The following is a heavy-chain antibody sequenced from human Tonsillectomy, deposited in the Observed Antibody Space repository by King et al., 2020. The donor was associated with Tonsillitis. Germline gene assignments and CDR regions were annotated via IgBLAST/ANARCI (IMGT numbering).Heavy chain of an antibody. Sequence: VQLQESGPGLVKPSQTLSLTCTVSGGSISSGGYYWSWIRQHPGKGLEWIGYIYYSGSTYYNPSLKSRVSISVDTSKNQFSLKLSSVTAADTAVYYCARGKYCSSISCPWNDAFDIWGQGTMVTVSS. D-gene: IGHD2-2*01. J-gene: IGHJ3*02. V-gene: IGHV4-31*03. CDR1: GGSISSGGYY. CDR3: ARGKYCSSISCPWNDAFDI. CDR2: IYYSGST.